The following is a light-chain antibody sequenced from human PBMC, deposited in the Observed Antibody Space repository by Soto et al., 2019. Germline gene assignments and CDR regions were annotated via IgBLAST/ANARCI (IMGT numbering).Light chain of an antibody. Sequence: QSVLTQPASVSGSPGQSITISCTGTSSDVGGYNYVSWYQQHPGKAPKLMIYEVRNRPSGVSHRFSGSKSANTASLPISGLQAEDEADYYCSSYTSSSPYVFGTGTKVTV. J-gene: IGLJ1*01. CDR2: EVR. CDR1: SSDVGGYNY. CDR3: SSYTSSSPYV. V-gene: IGLV2-14*01.